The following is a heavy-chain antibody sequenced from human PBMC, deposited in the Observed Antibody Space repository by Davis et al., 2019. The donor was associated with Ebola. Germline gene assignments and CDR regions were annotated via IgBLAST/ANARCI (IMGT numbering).Heavy chain of an antibody. D-gene: IGHD5-18*01. CDR2: SYYSFKWYN. Sequence: PSETLSLTCAISGDTVSSGGWNWIRQSPSRGLEWLGRSYYSFKWYNDYAVSVKSRISINPDTSKNQFSLQLNSVTPEDTARYYCARGWLRGGMDVWGEGITVTVSS. CDR1: GDTVSSGG. V-gene: IGHV6-1*01. J-gene: IGHJ6*04. CDR3: ARGWLRGGMDV.